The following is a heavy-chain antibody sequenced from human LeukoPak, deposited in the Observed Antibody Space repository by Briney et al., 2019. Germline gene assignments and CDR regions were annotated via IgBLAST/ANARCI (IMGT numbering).Heavy chain of an antibody. V-gene: IGHV3-7*01. J-gene: IGHJ4*02. CDR3: VRDYVGGPVPYYFDL. D-gene: IGHD3-10*01. CDR2: IRQDGSEK. CDR1: GFTCSNYW. Sequence: GGSLRLSCAASGFTCSNYWLSWVRHAPGKELKWMANIRQDGSEKYYLDSVKGRFTISRDNATTSVYLHMSSLRVDYTAGYYCVRDYVGGPVPYYFDLWGQGTLVTVSS.